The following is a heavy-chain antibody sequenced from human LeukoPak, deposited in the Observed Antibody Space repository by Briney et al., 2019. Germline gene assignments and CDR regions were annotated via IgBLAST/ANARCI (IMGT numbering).Heavy chain of an antibody. Sequence: GGSLRLSCAASGFTFSSYAMHWVRQAPGKGLEWVAVISYDGSNKYYADSVKGRFTISRDNSKNTLYLQMNSLRAEDTAVYYCSVNYYGSGSYFFQHWGQGTLVTVSS. D-gene: IGHD3-10*01. J-gene: IGHJ1*01. CDR1: GFTFSSYA. V-gene: IGHV3-30-3*01. CDR2: ISYDGSNK. CDR3: SVNYYGSGSYFFQH.